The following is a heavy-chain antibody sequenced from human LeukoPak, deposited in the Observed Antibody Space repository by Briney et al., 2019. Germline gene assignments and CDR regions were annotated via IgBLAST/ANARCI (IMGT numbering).Heavy chain of an antibody. J-gene: IGHJ3*02. D-gene: IGHD3-22*01. Sequence: SQTLSLTCAVSGGSISSGGYCWSWIRQPPGKGLEWIGYIYHSGSTYYNPSLKSRVTISVDRSKNQFSLKLSSVTAADTAVYYCATSKYYYDSSGYYYPDAFDIWGQGTMVTVSS. V-gene: IGHV4-30-2*01. CDR2: IYHSGST. CDR3: ATSKYYYDSSGYYYPDAFDI. CDR1: GGSISSGGYC.